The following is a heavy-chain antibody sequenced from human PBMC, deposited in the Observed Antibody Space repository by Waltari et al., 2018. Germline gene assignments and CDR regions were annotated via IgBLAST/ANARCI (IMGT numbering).Heavy chain of an antibody. CDR1: GFTFSSYS. V-gene: IGHV3-48*02. Sequence: EVQLLASGGGLVQPGGSLRLSCAASGFTFSSYSITWVRQAPGKGLECGSYISKTITTIHYADSVKGRFTISRDNAKNSVYLQMNSLRDEDTAMYYCTRGFASGIHYYWGQGTLVTVSS. CDR3: TRGFASGIHYY. D-gene: IGHD3-10*01. CDR2: ISKTITTI. J-gene: IGHJ4*02.